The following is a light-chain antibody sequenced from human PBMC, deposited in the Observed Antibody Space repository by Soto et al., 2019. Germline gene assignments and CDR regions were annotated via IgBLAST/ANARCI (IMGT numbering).Light chain of an antibody. CDR3: QSYDSRLTAYV. V-gene: IGLV1-40*01. J-gene: IGLJ1*01. CDR1: SSNIGAGYD. CDR2: GTT. Sequence: QSVLTQPPSVSGAPGQRVTISCTGSSSNIGAGYDVHWYQQLPGTAPKLIIYGTTNRPSGVPDRLSASKSGTSASLAITGLQAEDEAHYYCQSYDSRLTAYVFGSGTKLTVL.